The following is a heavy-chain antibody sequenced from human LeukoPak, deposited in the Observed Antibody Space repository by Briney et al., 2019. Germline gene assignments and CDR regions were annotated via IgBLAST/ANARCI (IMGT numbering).Heavy chain of an antibody. CDR1: GFTVSSNY. CDR2: IYSGGST. Sequence: GGSLRLSCAASGFTVSSNYMSWVRQAPGKGLGWVSVIYSGGSTYYADSVKGRFTISRDNSKNTLYLQMNSLRAEDTAVYYCARPYTSLKNGWDYWGPGTLVAVSS. J-gene: IGHJ4*02. D-gene: IGHD6-13*01. CDR3: ARPYTSLKNGWDY. V-gene: IGHV3-66*04.